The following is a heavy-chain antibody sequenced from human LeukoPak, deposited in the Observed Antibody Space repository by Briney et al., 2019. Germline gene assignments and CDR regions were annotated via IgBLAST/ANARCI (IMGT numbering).Heavy chain of an antibody. D-gene: IGHD3-16*01. CDR3: ARNWGAGHPINFDY. V-gene: IGHV1-18*01. J-gene: IGHJ4*02. CDR2: ISGYNGDT. Sequence: GASVKVSCKTFGYPFSSCGINWVRQAPGQGLEWMGWISGYNGDTNYAQKFHGRVTMTTDTSTNTAYMDLRRLRSDDTAAYYCARNWGAGHPINFDYWGQGTLVTVSS. CDR1: GYPFSSCG.